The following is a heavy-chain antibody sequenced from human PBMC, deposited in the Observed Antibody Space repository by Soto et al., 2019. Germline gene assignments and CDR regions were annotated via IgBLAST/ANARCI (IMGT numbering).Heavy chain of an antibody. Sequence: ASVKVSCKASGYTFTSYGISWVRQAPGQGLEWMGWISAYNGNTNYAQKLQGRVTMTTDTSTGTAYMELRSLRSDDTAVYYCARCNYDFWSGYPNWFDPWGQGTLVTVSS. J-gene: IGHJ5*02. D-gene: IGHD3-3*01. V-gene: IGHV1-18*01. CDR1: GYTFTSYG. CDR3: ARCNYDFWSGYPNWFDP. CDR2: ISAYNGNT.